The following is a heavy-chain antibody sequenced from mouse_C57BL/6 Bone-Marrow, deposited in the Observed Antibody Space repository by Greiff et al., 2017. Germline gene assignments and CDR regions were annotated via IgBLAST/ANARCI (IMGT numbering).Heavy chain of an antibody. Sequence: QVQLKESGAELARPGASVKLSCKASGYTFTSYGISWVKQRTGQGLEWIGEIYPRSGNTYYTEKFKGKATLTADKSSSTAYMELRSLTSEDSAVYFCAGTVKDYAMDYWGQGTSVTVSS. CDR3: AGTVKDYAMDY. D-gene: IGHD1-1*01. CDR1: GYTFTSYG. CDR2: IYPRSGNT. V-gene: IGHV1-81*01. J-gene: IGHJ4*01.